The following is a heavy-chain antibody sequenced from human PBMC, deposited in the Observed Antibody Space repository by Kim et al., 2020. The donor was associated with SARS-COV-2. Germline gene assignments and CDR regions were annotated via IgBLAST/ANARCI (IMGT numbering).Heavy chain of an antibody. D-gene: IGHD2-21*01. CDR1: GFTFSGSD. CDR3: TRLVVGSGNSFDY. J-gene: IGHJ4*02. CDR2: IRNKANTYAT. V-gene: IGHV3-73*01. Sequence: GGSLRLSCAASGFTFSGSDMHWVRQASGKGLEWVGRIRNKANTYATAYAASVKGRFTISRDDSKNTAYLQMNSLKTEDTAIYHCTRLVVGSGNSFDYWGQGTLVTISS.